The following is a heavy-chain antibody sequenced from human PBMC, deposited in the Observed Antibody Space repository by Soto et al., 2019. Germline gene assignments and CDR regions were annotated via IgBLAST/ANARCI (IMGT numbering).Heavy chain of an antibody. D-gene: IGHD2-2*01. CDR2: ISYDGSNK. Sequence: GGSLRLSCAASGFTFSSYAMHWVRQAPGKGLEWVAVISYDGSNKYYADSVKGRFTISRDNSKNTLYLQMNSLRAEDTAVYYCARDPRTRLLRGPWFDPWGQGTLVTVSS. J-gene: IGHJ5*02. V-gene: IGHV3-30-3*01. CDR3: ARDPRTRLLRGPWFDP. CDR1: GFTFSSYA.